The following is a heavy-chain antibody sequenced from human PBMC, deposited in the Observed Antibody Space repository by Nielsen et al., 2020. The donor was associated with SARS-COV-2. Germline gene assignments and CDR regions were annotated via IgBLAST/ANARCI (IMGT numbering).Heavy chain of an antibody. J-gene: IGHJ6*03. Sequence: SVKVSCKASGGTFSSYAISWVRQAPGQGLEWMGGIIPIFGTANYAQKFQGRVTITADESTSTAYMELSSLRSEDTAVYYCARGGWRTGYKTYYYYYMDVWGKGTTVTVSS. CDR2: IIPIFGTA. V-gene: IGHV1-69*13. CDR1: GGTFSSYA. D-gene: IGHD6-19*01. CDR3: ARGGWRTGYKTYYYYYMDV.